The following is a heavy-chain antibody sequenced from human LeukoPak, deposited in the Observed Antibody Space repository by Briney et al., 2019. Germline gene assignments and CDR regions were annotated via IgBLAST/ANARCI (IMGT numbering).Heavy chain of an antibody. Sequence: GESLKISCKGSGYRFTSYWIGWVRQMPGKGLEWMGIIYAGDSDIRYSPSFQGQVTISADKSISTAYLQWSSLKASDTAMYYCARPRSGYQNDAFDIWGQGTMVTVSS. CDR2: IYAGDSDI. CDR3: ARPRSGYQNDAFDI. V-gene: IGHV5-51*01. CDR1: GYRFTSYW. D-gene: IGHD3-10*01. J-gene: IGHJ3*02.